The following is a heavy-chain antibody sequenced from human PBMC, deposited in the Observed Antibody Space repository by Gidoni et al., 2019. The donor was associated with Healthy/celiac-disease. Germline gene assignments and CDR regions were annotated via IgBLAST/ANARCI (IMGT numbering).Heavy chain of an antibody. CDR3: ARGINWRRGWFDP. V-gene: IGHV4-59*01. D-gene: IGHD1-1*01. CDR2: IYYSGRT. J-gene: IGHJ5*02. CDR1: GGSISSYY. Sequence: QVQLQESGPGLVKPSETLSRTCTGSGGSISSYYWSWIRQPPGKGLVWIGYIYYSGRTTYTPSLKSRVTISVDTSKNQFSLKLSSVTAADPAVYYCARGINWRRGWFDPWGQGTLVTVSS.